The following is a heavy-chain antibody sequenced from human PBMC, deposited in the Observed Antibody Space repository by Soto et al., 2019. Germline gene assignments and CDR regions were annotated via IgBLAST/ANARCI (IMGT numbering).Heavy chain of an antibody. CDR3: ARQPITIFGVVNPGHFDY. J-gene: IGHJ4*02. Sequence: ASVKVSCKASGYTFTSYGISWVRQAPGQGLEWMGIINPYGGAATYAEKFQGRVTMTRDTSTATDYMELSSLRSEDTAMYYCARQPITIFGVVNPGHFDYWGQGTLVTVSS. CDR2: INPYGGAA. CDR1: GYTFTSYG. D-gene: IGHD3-3*01. V-gene: IGHV1-46*01.